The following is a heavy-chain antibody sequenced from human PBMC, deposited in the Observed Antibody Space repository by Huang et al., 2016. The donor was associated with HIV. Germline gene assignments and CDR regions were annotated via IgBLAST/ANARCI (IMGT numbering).Heavy chain of an antibody. Sequence: QLQLQESGPGLVKPSETLSPTCSVSGGSISSSSYYWGWIRQPPGKGLEWIGSVYYSAPPCYNPSPKIRVTISVDTSKSQFSLRLGSVTAADTSVYYCARHMDCSSSSCLAGGHERGPFDMWGQGTMVTVSS. J-gene: IGHJ3*02. CDR3: ARHMDCSSSSCLAGGHERGPFDM. CDR1: GGSISSSSYY. CDR2: VYYSAPP. D-gene: IGHD2-2*01. V-gene: IGHV4-39*01.